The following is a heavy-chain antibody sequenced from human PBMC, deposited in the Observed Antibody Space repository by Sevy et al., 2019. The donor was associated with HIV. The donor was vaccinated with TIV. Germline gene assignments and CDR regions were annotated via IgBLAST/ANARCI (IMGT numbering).Heavy chain of an antibody. D-gene: IGHD3-10*01. V-gene: IGHV1-2*02. Sequence: ASVKVSCKASGYTFTGYYMHWVRQAPGQGLEWMGWINPNSGGTNYAQKFQGRVTMTRDTSISTAYMELSRLRSDDTAVYYCARDGRLTYYYGSGSYYSSHYYYGMDVWGQGPRSPSP. CDR1: GYTFTGYY. CDR2: INPNSGGT. J-gene: IGHJ6*02. CDR3: ARDGRLTYYYGSGSYYSSHYYYGMDV.